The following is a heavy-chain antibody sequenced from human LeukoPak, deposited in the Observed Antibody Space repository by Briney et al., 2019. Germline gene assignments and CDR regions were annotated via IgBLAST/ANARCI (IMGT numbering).Heavy chain of an antibody. CDR1: GFTFSSYS. D-gene: IGHD3-9*01. CDR2: ISSSSSYI. CDR3: VRLSGDYDILTGYLGY. V-gene: IGHV3-21*01. J-gene: IGHJ4*02. Sequence: PGGSLRLSCAASGFTFSSYSMNWVRQAPGKGLEWVSSISSSSSYIYYADSVKGRFTISRDNAKNSLYLQMNSLRAEDTAVYYCVRLSGDYDILTGYLGYWGQGTLVTVSS.